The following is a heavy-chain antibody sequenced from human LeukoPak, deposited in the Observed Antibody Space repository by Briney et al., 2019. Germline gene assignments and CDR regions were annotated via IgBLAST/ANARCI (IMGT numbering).Heavy chain of an antibody. J-gene: IGHJ4*02. D-gene: IGHD6-6*01. CDR2: ISGSGGRT. CDR3: AKDGVAARLGGDY. V-gene: IGHV3-23*01. CDR1: GFTFSSYV. Sequence: HSGGSLRLSCAVSGFTFSSYVMTWVRQVPGKGLEWVSGISGSGGRTYYADSVKGRFTISRDNSKNTLYLQMNSMRAEDTAVYYCAKDGVAARLGGDYWGQGTLVTVSS.